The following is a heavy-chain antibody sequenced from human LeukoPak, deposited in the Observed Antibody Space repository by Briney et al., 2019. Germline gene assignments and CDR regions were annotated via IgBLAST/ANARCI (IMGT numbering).Heavy chain of an antibody. CDR2: IYYSGST. J-gene: IGHJ4*02. CDR1: GGSISSSSYY. CDR3: ARVDSSGYD. D-gene: IGHD3-22*01. V-gene: IGHV4-39*01. Sequence: PSETLSLTRTVSGGSISSSSYYWGWIRQPPGKGLEWIGSIYYSGSTYYNPSLKSRVTISVDTSKNQFSLKLSSVTAADTAVYYCARVDSSGYDWGQGTLVTVSS.